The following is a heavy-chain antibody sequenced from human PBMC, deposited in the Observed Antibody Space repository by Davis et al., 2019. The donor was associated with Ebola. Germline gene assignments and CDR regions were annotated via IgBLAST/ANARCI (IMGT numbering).Heavy chain of an antibody. CDR3: ARLGYSSSKYYFDY. J-gene: IGHJ4*02. V-gene: IGHV4-39*01. CDR2: IYYSGNT. Sequence: MPGGSLRLSCTVSGGSISSYYWGWIRQPPGKGLEWIGSIYYSGNTYYNPSLKSRVTISVDTTKNQFSLNLSSVTAADTAVYYCARLGYSSSKYYFDYWGQGTLVTVSS. CDR1: GGSISSYY. D-gene: IGHD6-6*01.